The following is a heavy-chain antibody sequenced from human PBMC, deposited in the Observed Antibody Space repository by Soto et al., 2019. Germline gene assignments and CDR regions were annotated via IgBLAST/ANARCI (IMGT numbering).Heavy chain of an antibody. D-gene: IGHD1-1*01. CDR2: ISSSGSTI. CDR1: GFTFSYFY. V-gene: IGHV3-11*01. J-gene: IGHJ6*03. CDR3: ARPNEEEAYYYYYMDV. Sequence: PVGSLIVSYASSGFTFSYFYMSLIRQTPGKGLEWVSYISSSGSTIYYADSVKGRFTISRDNAKNSLYLQMNSLRAEDTAVYYCARPNEEEAYYYYYMDVWGKGTTVTVSS.